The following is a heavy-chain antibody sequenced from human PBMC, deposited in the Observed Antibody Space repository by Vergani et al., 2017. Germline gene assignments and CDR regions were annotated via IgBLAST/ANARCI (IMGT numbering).Heavy chain of an antibody. J-gene: IGHJ5*02. Sequence: QVQLQESGPGLVKPSETLSLTCTVSGGSISSSSYYWGWIRQPPGKGLEWIGSIYYSGSTYYNPSLKSRVTISVDTSKNQFSLKLSSVTAADTAVYYCARHRYYYDSSGYQNWFDPWGQGTLVTVSS. V-gene: IGHV4-39*01. CDR1: GGSISSSSYY. CDR2: IYYSGST. D-gene: IGHD3-22*01. CDR3: ARHRYYYDSSGYQNWFDP.